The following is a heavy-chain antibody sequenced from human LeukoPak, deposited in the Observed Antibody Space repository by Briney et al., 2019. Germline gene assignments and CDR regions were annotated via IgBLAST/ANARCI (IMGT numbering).Heavy chain of an antibody. CDR2: INHSGST. Sequence: SETLSLTCAVYGGSFSGYYWSWIRQPPGKGLEWIGEINHSGSTNYNPSLKSRVTISVDTSKNQFSLKLSSVTAADTAVYYCARVRPLLRFLEWPSYYMDVWGKGTTVTVSS. D-gene: IGHD3-3*01. V-gene: IGHV4-34*01. CDR1: GGSFSGYY. J-gene: IGHJ6*03. CDR3: ARVRPLLRFLEWPSYYMDV.